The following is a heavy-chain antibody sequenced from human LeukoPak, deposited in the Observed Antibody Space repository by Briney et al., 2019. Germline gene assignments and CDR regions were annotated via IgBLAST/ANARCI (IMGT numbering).Heavy chain of an antibody. CDR1: GFTFSSYG. D-gene: IGHD2-15*01. CDR3: ARDRTRDCSGGSCYRHYFDY. J-gene: IGHJ4*02. Sequence: PGGSLRLSCAASGFTFSSYGMHWVRQAPGKGLEWVAVIWYDGSNKYYADSVRGRFTISRDNSKNTLYLLMNSLRAEDSAVYYCARDRTRDCSGGSCYRHYFDYWGQGTLVSVSS. V-gene: IGHV3-33*01. CDR2: IWYDGSNK.